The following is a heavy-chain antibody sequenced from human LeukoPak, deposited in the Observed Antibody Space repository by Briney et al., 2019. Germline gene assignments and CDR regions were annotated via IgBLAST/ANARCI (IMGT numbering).Heavy chain of an antibody. CDR2: IKSKTDGGTT. V-gene: IGHV3-15*01. CDR3: TTDGVVGASVLDY. D-gene: IGHD1-26*01. CDR1: GFTFTNAW. J-gene: IGHJ4*02. Sequence: GSLRLSCAASGFTFTNAWMSWVRQAPGKGLEWVGRIKSKTDGGTTDYAAPVKGRFTISRDDSKNTLYLQMNSLKTEDTAVYYCTTDGVVGASVLDYWGQGTLVTVSS.